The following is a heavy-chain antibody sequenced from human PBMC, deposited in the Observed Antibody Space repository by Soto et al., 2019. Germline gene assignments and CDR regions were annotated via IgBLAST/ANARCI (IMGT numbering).Heavy chain of an antibody. CDR1: GFTFSSYA. J-gene: IGHJ4*02. V-gene: IGHV3-23*01. CDR3: AKAAQYDDSSGYSIDY. D-gene: IGHD3-22*01. CDR2: ISGSGGST. Sequence: GGSLRLSCAASGFTFSSYAMSWVRQAPGKGLEWVSAISGSGGSTYYADSVKGRFTISRDNSKNTLYLQMNSLRAEDTAVYYCAKAAQYDDSSGYSIDYWGQGTLVTVSS.